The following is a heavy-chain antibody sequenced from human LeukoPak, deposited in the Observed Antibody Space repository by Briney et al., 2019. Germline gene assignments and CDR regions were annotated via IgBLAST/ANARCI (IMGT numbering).Heavy chain of an antibody. J-gene: IGHJ6*02. CDR3: AGVRGIHYYYGMDV. Sequence: ASVKVSCKASGYTFTSYGISWVRQAPGQGLEWMGWISAYNGNTNYAQKLQGRVTMPTDTSTSTAYMELRSLRSDDTAVYYCAGVRGIHYYYGMDVWGQGTTVTVSS. D-gene: IGHD3-16*01. V-gene: IGHV1-18*01. CDR2: ISAYNGNT. CDR1: GYTFTSYG.